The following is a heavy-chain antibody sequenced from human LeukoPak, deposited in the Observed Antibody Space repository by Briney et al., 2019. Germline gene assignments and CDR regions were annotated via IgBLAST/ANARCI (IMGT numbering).Heavy chain of an antibody. Sequence: SETLSLTCTVSGGSIRTKYWSWIRQPAGKGLEWIGRIYSSGSADYNPSLKSRVTISIDTSKNQFSLELSSVTATDTAVYFCATNRAGTYDRPFDIWGQGTMVTVSS. CDR3: ATNRAGTYDRPFDI. CDR2: IYSSGSA. V-gene: IGHV4-4*07. J-gene: IGHJ3*02. CDR1: GGSIRTKY. D-gene: IGHD1-26*01.